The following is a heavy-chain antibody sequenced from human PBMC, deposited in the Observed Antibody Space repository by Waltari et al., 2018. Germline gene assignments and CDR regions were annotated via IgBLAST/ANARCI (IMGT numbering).Heavy chain of an antibody. J-gene: IGHJ3*01. CDR3: ATYIGASVGTAAFDV. Sequence: QLQLQESGPGLVTPSETLSLPCSDPGVSITSNRHYWAWIRQPPGQCLEWIGTVSYSGATYSSPSLESRVTVSRDTSKNQLSLKLVSVTAADTAVYYCATYIGASVGTAAFDVWGQGTMVTVSS. CDR2: VSYSGAT. V-gene: IGHV4-39*01. CDR1: GVSITSNRHY. D-gene: IGHD5-12*01.